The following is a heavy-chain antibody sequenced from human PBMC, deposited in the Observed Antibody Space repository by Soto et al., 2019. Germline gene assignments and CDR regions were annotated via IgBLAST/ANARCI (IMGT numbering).Heavy chain of an antibody. CDR3: ARERGAGTFAGFDY. D-gene: IGHD6-19*01. Sequence: SETLSLTCTVSSGSISSNNWWMWVRQPPGQGLEWIGEIYQNGNTNYNPSFKSRVTMSVDKSNNQFFLKLTSVTAADTAIYYCARERGAGTFAGFDYWGQGTLVTVSS. V-gene: IGHV4-4*02. CDR2: IYQNGNT. J-gene: IGHJ4*02. CDR1: SGSISSNNW.